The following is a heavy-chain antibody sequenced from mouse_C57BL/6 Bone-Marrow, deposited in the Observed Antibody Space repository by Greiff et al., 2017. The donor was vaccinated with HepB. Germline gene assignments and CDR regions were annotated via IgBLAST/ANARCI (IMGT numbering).Heavy chain of an antibody. CDR2: IYPGSGST. Sequence: QVQLQQPGAELVKPGASVKMSCKASGYTFTSYWITWVKQRPGQGLEWIGDIYPGSGSTNYNEKFKSKATLTVDTSSSTAYMQHSSLTSEDSAVYYCARSGYYDYGGDFDYGGQGTTLTVSS. CDR1: GYTFTSYW. J-gene: IGHJ2*01. D-gene: IGHD2-4*01. CDR3: ARSGYYDYGGDFDY. V-gene: IGHV1-55*01.